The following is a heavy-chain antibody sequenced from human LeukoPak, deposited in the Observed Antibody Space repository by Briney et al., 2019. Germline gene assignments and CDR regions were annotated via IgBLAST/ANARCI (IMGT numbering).Heavy chain of an antibody. J-gene: IGHJ3*02. CDR2: IIPIFGTA. CDR1: GYTFTSYG. D-gene: IGHD3-16*01. V-gene: IGHV1-69*05. Sequence: EASVKVSCKASGYTFTSYGISWVRQAPGQGLEWMGRIIPIFGTANYAQKFQGRVTITTDESTSTAYMELSSLRSEDTAVYYCASLGGSGRGGAFDIWGQGTMVTVSS. CDR3: ASLGGSGRGGAFDI.